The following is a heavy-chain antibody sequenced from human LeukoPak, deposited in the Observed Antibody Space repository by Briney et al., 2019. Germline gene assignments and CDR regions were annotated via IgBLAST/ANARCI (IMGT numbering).Heavy chain of an antibody. CDR3: ARGLGPMDV. CDR1: GFIASSNH. Sequence: GGSLRLSCAASGFIASSNHKSWVRQAPGKGLEWVSVSYNGGGTFYADSVKGRFTMSRDHSRSTVYLQMNRLRPEDTAVYYCARGLGPMDVWGKGTTVTVSS. V-gene: IGHV3-53*05. D-gene: IGHD7-27*01. J-gene: IGHJ6*04. CDR2: SYNGGGT.